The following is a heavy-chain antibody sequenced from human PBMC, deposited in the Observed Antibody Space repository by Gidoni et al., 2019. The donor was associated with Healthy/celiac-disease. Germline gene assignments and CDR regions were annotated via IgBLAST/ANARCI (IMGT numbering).Heavy chain of an antibody. CDR3: ARAAGPGDYMVYYMDV. Sequence: QVQLVESGGGLVKPGGSLRLSCAAPGFTFSAYYMSWLRQAPGKGLEWVSYISSSSSYTNYADSVKGRFTISRDNAKNSLYLQMNCLRAEDTAVYYCARAAGPGDYMVYYMDVWGKGTTVTVSS. J-gene: IGHJ6*03. D-gene: IGHD4-17*01. CDR2: ISSSSSYT. CDR1: GFTFSAYY. V-gene: IGHV3-11*05.